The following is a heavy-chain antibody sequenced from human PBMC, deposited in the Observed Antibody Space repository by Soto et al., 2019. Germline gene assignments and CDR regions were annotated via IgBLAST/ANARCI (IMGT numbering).Heavy chain of an antibody. CDR3: ARGALGFDP. D-gene: IGHD6-6*01. J-gene: IGHJ5*02. CDR1: GFTFSRYD. Sequence: EVQVVESGGGLVQPGGSLRLSCAASGFTFSRYDMHWVRQATGRGLEWVSGIGTSGDTYYAGSVKGRFTISRENAKNSVYLQMNSLRAGDTAVYYGARGALGFDPWGQGTLVAVS. V-gene: IGHV3-13*04. CDR2: IGTSGDT.